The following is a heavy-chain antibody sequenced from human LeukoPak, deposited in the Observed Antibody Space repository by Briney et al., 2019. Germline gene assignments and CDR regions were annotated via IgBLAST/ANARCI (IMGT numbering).Heavy chain of an antibody. Sequence: GESLKISCKGSGYSFTSYWIGCVRQMPGKGLEWMGIIYPDDSDTRYSPSFQGQVTISADKSISTAYLQWSSLKASDTAMYYCARRGGYGSGSYSFDYWGQGTLVTVSS. CDR2: IYPDDSDT. J-gene: IGHJ4*02. V-gene: IGHV5-51*01. CDR1: GYSFTSYW. CDR3: ARRGGYGSGSYSFDY. D-gene: IGHD3-10*01.